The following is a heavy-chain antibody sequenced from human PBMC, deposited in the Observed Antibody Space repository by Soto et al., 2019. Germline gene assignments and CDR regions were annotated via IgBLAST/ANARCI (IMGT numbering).Heavy chain of an antibody. CDR3: ARDHLLQPAHDFFYGSDV. J-gene: IGHJ6*02. CDR1: GFTFSMYS. Sequence: GGSLRLSCEVSGFTFSMYSMSWVRQSPGKGLEWVAKIPQDGVDGHYADSVKGRFIMSRDNDKNSLHLQLNNLRAEDTAVYYCARDHLLQPAHDFFYGSDVWGRGATVTVS. D-gene: IGHD2-15*01. V-gene: IGHV3-7*03. CDR2: IPQDGVDG.